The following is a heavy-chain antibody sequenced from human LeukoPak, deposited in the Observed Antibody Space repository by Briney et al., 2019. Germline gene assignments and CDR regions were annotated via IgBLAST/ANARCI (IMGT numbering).Heavy chain of an antibody. CDR2: ISWNSGSI. CDR1: GFTFDDYA. Sequence: GGSLRLSCTASGFTFDDYAIHWVRQAPGKGLEWVSCISWNSGSINYADSIKGRFTISRDNAKNSLYLQMNSLRAEDTAVYYCARDRGTAMPNDAFDIWGQGTMVTVSS. J-gene: IGHJ3*02. V-gene: IGHV3-9*01. D-gene: IGHD5-18*01. CDR3: ARDRGTAMPNDAFDI.